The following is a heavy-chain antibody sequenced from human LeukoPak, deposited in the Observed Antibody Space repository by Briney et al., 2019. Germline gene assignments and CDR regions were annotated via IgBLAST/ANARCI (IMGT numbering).Heavy chain of an antibody. CDR3: ARDALHTAHFDY. CDR1: GSTFSSYT. Sequence: GGSLRLSCAASGSTFSSYTMNWVRQAPGKGLQWESTVSASSDIHYSDSVKGRFTISRDNARNSLYLQMNSLRDEDTAVYYCARDALHTAHFDYWGQGTLVTVSS. J-gene: IGHJ4*02. CDR2: VSASSDI. V-gene: IGHV3-48*02. D-gene: IGHD5-18*01.